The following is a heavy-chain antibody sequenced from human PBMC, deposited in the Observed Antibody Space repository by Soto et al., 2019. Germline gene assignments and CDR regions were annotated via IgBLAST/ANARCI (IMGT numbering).Heavy chain of an antibody. CDR1: GGSFSGYY. CDR2: INHSGST. V-gene: IGHV4-34*01. D-gene: IGHD3-22*01. J-gene: IGHJ1*01. Sequence: QVQLQQWGAGLLKPSETLSLTCAVYGGSFSGYYWSWIRQPPGKGLEWIGEINHSGSTNYNPSLKSRVTISVDTSKNQFSLKLSSVTAADTAVYYCARGNLRLHSSGYGQYFQHWGQGTLVTVSS. CDR3: ARGNLRLHSSGYGQYFQH.